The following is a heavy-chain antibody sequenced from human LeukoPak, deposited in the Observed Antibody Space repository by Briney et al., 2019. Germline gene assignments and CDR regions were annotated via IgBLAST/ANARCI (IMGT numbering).Heavy chain of an antibody. V-gene: IGHV3-30*18. Sequence: GGSLRLSCAASGFTFSSYGMHWVRQAPGKGLEWVAVISYDGSNKYCADSVKGRFTISRDNSKNTLYLQMNSLRAEDTAVYYCAKESTMDVWGQGTTVTVSS. J-gene: IGHJ6*02. CDR3: AKESTMDV. CDR2: ISYDGSNK. CDR1: GFTFSSYG.